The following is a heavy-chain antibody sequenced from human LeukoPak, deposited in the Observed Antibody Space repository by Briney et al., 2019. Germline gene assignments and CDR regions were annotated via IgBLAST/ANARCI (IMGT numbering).Heavy chain of an antibody. Sequence: SETLSLTCNVSGGSISNIYYWGWIRQPPGKGLEWIGSIYYSGSTYYNPSLKGRVTISVDTSKNQFSLKLSSVTAADTAVYYCARSYFPYFDYWGQGTLVTVSS. D-gene: IGHD3-10*01. J-gene: IGHJ4*02. CDR2: IYYSGST. CDR3: ARSYFPYFDY. V-gene: IGHV4-39*07. CDR1: GGSISNIYY.